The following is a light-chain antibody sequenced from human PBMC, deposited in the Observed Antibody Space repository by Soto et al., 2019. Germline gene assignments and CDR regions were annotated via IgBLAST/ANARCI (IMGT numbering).Light chain of an antibody. V-gene: IGKV3-15*01. Sequence: MTQSPATLSVSPGERATLSCRASHFIGSNLARYQHKPGEAPRLPIYDASSRATGIPARFSGSASGTEFALTISSLQSEDFAIYYCQQYNNWPPLTFGGGTKVEIK. J-gene: IGKJ4*01. CDR3: QQYNNWPPLT. CDR1: HFIGSN. CDR2: DAS.